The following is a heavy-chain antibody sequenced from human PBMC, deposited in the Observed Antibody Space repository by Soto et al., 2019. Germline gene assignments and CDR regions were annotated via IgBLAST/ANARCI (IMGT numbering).Heavy chain of an antibody. CDR2: INHSGST. V-gene: IGHV4-34*01. CDR1: GGSFSGYY. D-gene: IGHD3-9*01. CDR3: ARGTTYYDILTGYYPGRVGFNYFDY. J-gene: IGHJ4*02. Sequence: QVQLQQWGAGLLKPSETLSLTCAVYGGSFSGYYWSWIRQPPGKGLEWIGEINHSGSTNYNPSLKSRVTISVDTSKNQFSLKLSSVTAADTAVYYCARGTTYYDILTGYYPGRVGFNYFDYWGQGTLVTVSS.